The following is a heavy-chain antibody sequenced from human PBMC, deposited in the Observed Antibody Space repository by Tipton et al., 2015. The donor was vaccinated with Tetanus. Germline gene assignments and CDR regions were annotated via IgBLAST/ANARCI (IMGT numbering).Heavy chain of an antibody. Sequence: SLRLSCAGSAFIFNTYGMHWVRQAPGKGLEWVAVISYDGSNKYYADSVKGRFTISRDNSKNTLYLQMDSLRAEDTAVYYCAKESMAGTPGHWGQGTLVTVSS. D-gene: IGHD6-19*01. CDR2: ISYDGSNK. J-gene: IGHJ4*02. CDR1: AFIFNTYG. V-gene: IGHV3-30*18. CDR3: AKESMAGTPGH.